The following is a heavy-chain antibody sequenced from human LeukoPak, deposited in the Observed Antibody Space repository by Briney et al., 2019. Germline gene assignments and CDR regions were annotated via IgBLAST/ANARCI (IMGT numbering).Heavy chain of an antibody. J-gene: IGHJ6*02. CDR2: ISSSGSTI. CDR3: ARTYYYGSGVPRPLVYYGMDV. CDR1: GFTFSDYY. V-gene: IGHV3-11*04. Sequence: GGSPRLSCAASGFTFSDYYMSWIRQAPGKGLEWVSYISSSGSTIYYADSVKGRFTISRDNSKNTLYLQMNSLRAEDTAVYYCARTYYYGSGVPRPLVYYGMDVWGQGTTVTVSS. D-gene: IGHD3-10*01.